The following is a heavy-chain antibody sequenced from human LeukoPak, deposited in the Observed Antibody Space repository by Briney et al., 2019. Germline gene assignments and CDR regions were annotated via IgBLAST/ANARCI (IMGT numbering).Heavy chain of an antibody. D-gene: IGHD6-6*01. CDR2: LNPTGGST. J-gene: IGHJ4*02. CDR3: ARTAARRFDY. V-gene: IGHV1-46*01. Sequence: EWMGILNPTGGSTTYAQKFQGRVTMTRDTSTSTVYMELSSLRSDDTAVYYCARTAARRFDYWGQGTLVTVSS.